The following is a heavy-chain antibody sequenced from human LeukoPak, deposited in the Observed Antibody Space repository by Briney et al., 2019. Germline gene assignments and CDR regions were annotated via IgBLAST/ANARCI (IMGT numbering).Heavy chain of an antibody. J-gene: IGHJ4*02. D-gene: IGHD7-27*01. CDR3: AKDEAHTGEQDC. Sequence: GGSLRLSCAASGFTFSGYAMSWVRQAPGKGLEWVSAISGSGGSTYYADSVKGRFIISRDNSKSTLYLQMNSLRAEDTAVYYCAKDEAHTGEQDCWGQGTLVTVSS. CDR1: GFTFSGYA. V-gene: IGHV3-23*01. CDR2: ISGSGGST.